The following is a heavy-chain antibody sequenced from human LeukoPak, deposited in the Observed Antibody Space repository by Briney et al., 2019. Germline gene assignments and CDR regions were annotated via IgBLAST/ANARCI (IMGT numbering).Heavy chain of an antibody. V-gene: IGHV3-30*02. CDR2: IRSDETKQ. D-gene: IGHD6-13*01. Sequence: GGSLRLSCAASGFTFKIYGIHWVRQAPGKVLEWVAFIRSDETKQYYVDSVKGRFTISRDNSKNTLYLQMNSLRPEDTAVYYCAKGTSTSWSVDYWGQGNLVTVSS. CDR3: AKGTSTSWSVDY. CDR1: GFTFKIYG. J-gene: IGHJ4*02.